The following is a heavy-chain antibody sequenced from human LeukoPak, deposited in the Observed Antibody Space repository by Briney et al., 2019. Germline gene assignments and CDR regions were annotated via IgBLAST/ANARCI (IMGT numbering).Heavy chain of an antibody. Sequence: SETLSLTCTVSGYSISSGHYWAWIRQSPEKGLEWIASMFHSGSTYYNPSLKSRVTTSADTSKNEFSLKLSSVTAADTAVYYCARAGTNLGDYDYWGQGTQVTVSS. D-gene: IGHD4-17*01. CDR3: ARAGTNLGDYDY. V-gene: IGHV4-38-2*02. J-gene: IGHJ4*02. CDR2: MFHSGST. CDR1: GYSISSGHY.